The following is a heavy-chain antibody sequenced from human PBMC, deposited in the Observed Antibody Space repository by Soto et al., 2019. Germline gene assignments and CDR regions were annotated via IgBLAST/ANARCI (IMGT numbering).Heavy chain of an antibody. D-gene: IGHD4-17*01. CDR2: GSYSGTN. V-gene: IGHV4-61*01. Sequence: QVQLQESGPGLVKPSETLSLTCTVSGVSVNSGSFYWAWIRQPPGKGLEWIGFGSYSGTNNYKPSLKSRVTISVDTSRSQISLKVTSLTAADTAVYYCARGATVTQYDYWGQGTLVTVSS. J-gene: IGHJ4*02. CDR1: GVSVNSGSFY. CDR3: ARGATVTQYDY.